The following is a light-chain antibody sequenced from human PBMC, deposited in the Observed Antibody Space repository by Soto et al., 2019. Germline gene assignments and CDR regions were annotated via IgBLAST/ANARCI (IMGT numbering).Light chain of an antibody. Sequence: QSVLTQPPSVYGAPGQRVTISCTGSRSNFGAGYAVHWYQQLPGTAPKLLTYDNNNRPSGVPDRFSGSKSGTSASLAITGLQAEDEAHYYCQSFDASLSGLLFGGGTKLTVL. CDR2: DNN. CDR3: QSFDASLSGLL. J-gene: IGLJ2*01. V-gene: IGLV1-40*01. CDR1: RSNFGAGYA.